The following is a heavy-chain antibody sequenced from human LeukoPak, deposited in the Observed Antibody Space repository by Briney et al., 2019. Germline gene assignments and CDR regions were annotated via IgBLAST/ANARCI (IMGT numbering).Heavy chain of an antibody. CDR3: ARISQSSGGFYY. CDR1: GGSISNSGGFY. V-gene: IGHV4-31*02. CDR2: ISYRGST. D-gene: IGHD2-15*01. Sequence: PSQTLSLTCTVSGGSISNSGGFYWSWIRPHPGDGLEWIGFISYRGSTYYNPSLKSRVSMSVDTSRSQFSLRLTSVTDEDTAVYYCARISQSSGGFYYWGQGTLVTVSS. J-gene: IGHJ4*02.